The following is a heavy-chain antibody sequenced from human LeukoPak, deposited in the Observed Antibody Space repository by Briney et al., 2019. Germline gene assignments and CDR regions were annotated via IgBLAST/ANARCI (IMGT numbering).Heavy chain of an antibody. CDR3: ARDPSNICGRYEHFDY. V-gene: IGHV1-18*01. Sequence: ASVKVSCKASGYTFTSYGIRWVRQAPGQGLEWMGWISAYNGNANYAQKLQGRVTMTTDTSTSTAYMELRSLRSDDTAVYYCARDPSNICGRYEHFDYWGQGTLVTVSS. CDR2: ISAYNGNA. CDR1: GYTFTSYG. J-gene: IGHJ4*02. D-gene: IGHD2-21*01.